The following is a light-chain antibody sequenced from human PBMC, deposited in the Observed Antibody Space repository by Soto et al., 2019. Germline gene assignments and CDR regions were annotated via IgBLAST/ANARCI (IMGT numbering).Light chain of an antibody. CDR2: DSS. J-gene: IGKJ1*01. Sequence: DIQMTQSPSTLSASVVDIVTITFHSIHSISNRVACYQPKPGKAPKVLIYDSSYLESGVPSRFSVSGYGTEFILTIRSLQPDDFVTYYCQHYGGMCTFGQASKVDIK. CDR3: QHYGGMCT. CDR1: HSISNR. V-gene: IGKV1-5*01.